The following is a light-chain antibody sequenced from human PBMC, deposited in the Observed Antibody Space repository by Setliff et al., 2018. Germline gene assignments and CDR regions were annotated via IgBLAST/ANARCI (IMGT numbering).Light chain of an antibody. Sequence: QSVLTQPPSASGTPGQRVTISCSGSSSNIGSNTVNWYQQLPGTAPKLLIYRNNQRPSGVPDRFSGSKSGTSASLAISGLQSEDEADYYCAAWDDSLNGPVFGG. CDR1: SSNIGSNT. V-gene: IGLV1-44*01. J-gene: IGLJ2*01. CDR2: RNN. CDR3: AAWDDSLNGPV.